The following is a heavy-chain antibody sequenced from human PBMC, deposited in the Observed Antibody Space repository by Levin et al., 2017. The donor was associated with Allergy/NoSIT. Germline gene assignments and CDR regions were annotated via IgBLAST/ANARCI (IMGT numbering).Heavy chain of an antibody. CDR3: ARDASGSYLDY. D-gene: IGHD3-10*01. V-gene: IGHV3-30*03. Sequence: GGSLRLSCAASGFTFSKYSMHWVRQAPGAGLEWVSIISYDEKNKHYGDSVKGRFTISRDISKNTVYLQMSSLRPEDTAVYYCARDASGSYLDYWGQGTLVTVSS. CDR2: ISYDEKNK. CDR1: GFTFSKYS. J-gene: IGHJ4*02.